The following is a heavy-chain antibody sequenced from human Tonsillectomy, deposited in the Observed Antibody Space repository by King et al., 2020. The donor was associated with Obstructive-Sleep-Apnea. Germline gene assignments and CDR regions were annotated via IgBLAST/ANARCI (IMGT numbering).Heavy chain of an antibody. J-gene: IGHJ4*02. CDR1: GGSVNSITYY. CDR2: IYSGGST. Sequence: LQLQESGPGLVKPSETLSLTCSVSGGSVNSITYYWGWIRQPPGKGLEWIGHIYSGGSTYYNPSLKSRAVISVDTPMNQFSLILSSVSAADTAVYYCARRCSGDASYFYYWGQGIRVTVSS. V-gene: IGHV4-39*01. D-gene: IGHD3-10*02. CDR3: ARRCSGDASYFYY.